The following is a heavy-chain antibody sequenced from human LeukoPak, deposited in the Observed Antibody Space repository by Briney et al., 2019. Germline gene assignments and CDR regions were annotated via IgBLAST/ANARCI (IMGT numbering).Heavy chain of an antibody. J-gene: IGHJ6*02. V-gene: IGHV4-39*01. Sequence: SETLSLTCTVSGGSISSSSYYWGWIRQPPGKGLEWIGSIYYSGSTYYNPSLKSRVTISVDTSKNQFSLKLSSVTAADTAVYYCARALSVPYVVAVAGTGGANYYYGMDVWGQGTTVTVSS. CDR3: ARALSVPYVVAVAGTGGANYYYGMDV. D-gene: IGHD6-19*01. CDR2: IYYSGST. CDR1: GGSISSSSYY.